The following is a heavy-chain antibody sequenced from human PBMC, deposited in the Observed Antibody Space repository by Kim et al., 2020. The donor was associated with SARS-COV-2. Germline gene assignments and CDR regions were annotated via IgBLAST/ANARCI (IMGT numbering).Heavy chain of an antibody. Sequence: SETLSLTCAVYGGSFSGYYWSWIRQTPGKGLEWIGEINHSGSTNYNPSLKSRVTISVDTSKNQFSLKLSSVTAADTAVYYCARSPVAGYYYYYGMDVWGQGTTVTVSS. V-gene: IGHV4-34*01. CDR2: INHSGST. CDR1: GGSFSGYY. J-gene: IGHJ6*02. D-gene: IGHD6-19*01. CDR3: ARSPVAGYYYYYGMDV.